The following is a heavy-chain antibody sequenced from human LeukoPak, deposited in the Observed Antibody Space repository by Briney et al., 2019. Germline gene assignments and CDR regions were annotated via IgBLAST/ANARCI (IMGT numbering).Heavy chain of an antibody. D-gene: IGHD6-13*01. CDR1: GFTFSSYA. CDR3: ARGSSTSWGSFDY. CDR2: ISYDGSNK. Sequence: GGSLRLSCAASGFTFSSYAMHWVRQAPGKGLEWVAVISYDGSNKYYADSVKGRFTISRDNSKNTLYLQMNSLRAEDTAVYYCARGSSTSWGSFDYWGQGTLVTVSS. V-gene: IGHV3-30*04. J-gene: IGHJ4*02.